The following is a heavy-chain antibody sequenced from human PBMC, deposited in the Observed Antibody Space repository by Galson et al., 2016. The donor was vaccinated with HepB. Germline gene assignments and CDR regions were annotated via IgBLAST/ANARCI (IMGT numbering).Heavy chain of an antibody. J-gene: IGHJ4*02. CDR2: IYSGGST. CDR1: GFAVRSNF. D-gene: IGHD3-16*02. Sequence: SLRLSCAVSGFAVRSNFMAWVRQAPGKGLEWVSLIYSGGSTYYADSVRGRFTISRDISKNTLFLEMLNLRAEDTAVYYCARVQTFYVYTWGTSRPRYFDYWGQGTLVTVSS. V-gene: IGHV3-53*01. CDR3: ARVQTFYVYTWGTSRPRYFDY.